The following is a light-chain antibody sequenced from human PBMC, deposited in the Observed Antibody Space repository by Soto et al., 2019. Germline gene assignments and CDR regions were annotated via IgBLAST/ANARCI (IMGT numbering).Light chain of an antibody. CDR1: QGISNY. CDR2: GAS. V-gene: IGKV1-27*01. Sequence: EILMTQSPSSLSASVGDRVTITCRASQGISNYLAWYQQKPGKVPKLLIYGASTLQSGVPSRLSGRWSGTDFTLIINSLQPEDVATYYGQQYDSAPWTCGQGTKVEI. J-gene: IGKJ1*01. CDR3: QQYDSAPWT.